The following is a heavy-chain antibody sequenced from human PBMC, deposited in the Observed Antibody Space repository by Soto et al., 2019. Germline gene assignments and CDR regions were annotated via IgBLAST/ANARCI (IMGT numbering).Heavy chain of an antibody. CDR2: INHSGST. J-gene: IGHJ4*02. D-gene: IGHD6-25*01. V-gene: IGHV4-34*01. Sequence: SETLSLTCAVYGGSFSGYYWSWIRQPPGKGLEWIGEINHSGSTNYNPSLKSRVTISVDTSKNQFSLKLSSVTAADTAVYYCARGRFDWGQGTLVTVSS. CDR3: ARGRFD. CDR1: GGSFSGYY.